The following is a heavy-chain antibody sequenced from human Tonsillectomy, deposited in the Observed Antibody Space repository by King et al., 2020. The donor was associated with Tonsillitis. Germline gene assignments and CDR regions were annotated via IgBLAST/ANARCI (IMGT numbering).Heavy chain of an antibody. V-gene: IGHV1-46*03. CDR2: INPSGGST. CDR3: ARTSSGYWFDP. Sequence: QVQLVESGAEVKKPGASVKVSCKASGYTFTSYYMHWVRQAPGQGLEWMGIINPSGGSTSYAQKFKGRVTMTRDTSTSTVYMELSSLRSEDTAVYYCARTSSGYWFDPWGQGTLVTVSS. D-gene: IGHD3-22*01. CDR1: GYTFTSYY. J-gene: IGHJ5*02.